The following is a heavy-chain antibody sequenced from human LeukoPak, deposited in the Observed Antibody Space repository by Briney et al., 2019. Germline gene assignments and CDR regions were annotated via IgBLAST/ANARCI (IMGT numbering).Heavy chain of an antibody. J-gene: IGHJ4*02. D-gene: IGHD4-11*01. CDR2: TYYRSKWHN. V-gene: IGHV6-1*01. CDR1: GDSVSSSSAV. CDR3: AGTTDYSSFLAY. Sequence: SQTLSLTCAVSGDSVSSSSAVWNWLRQSPSRGLEWLGRTYYRSKWHNENAESVKSRISITSDTSKNQFSLQLNSVTPEDTAEYYCAGTTDYSSFLAYWGQGTLVTVSS.